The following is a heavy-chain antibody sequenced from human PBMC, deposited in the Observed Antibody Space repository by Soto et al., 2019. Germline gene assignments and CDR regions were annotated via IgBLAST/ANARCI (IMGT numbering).Heavy chain of an antibody. D-gene: IGHD3-10*01. CDR2: IGPTGDT. CDR1: GRSMSGYN. J-gene: IGHJ3*02. CDR3: ARNGVGFGFDI. Sequence: QVQQQQWGARLLKPSETLSLTCAEYGRSMSGYNWCWLRRSPVRGLEWIGEIGPTGDTNYGPSFMSRVTVSVDTSKYELSLRLTQVTAADTATYLCARNGVGFGFDIWGLGTMVSVSS. V-gene: IGHV4-34*02.